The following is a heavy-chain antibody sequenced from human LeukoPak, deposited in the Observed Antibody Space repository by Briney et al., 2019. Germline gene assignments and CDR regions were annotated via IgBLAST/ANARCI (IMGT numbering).Heavy chain of an antibody. Sequence: GGSLRLSCAAYGFTFSTYEMHWVRQAPGEGLEWVAVISNDGRNKDYADSVKGRFTISRDNSKNTLYVQMNSLRAEDTAVYYCARDRDCSSIICYNAFDIWGQGTMVTVSS. CDR3: ARDRDCSSIICYNAFDI. CDR2: ISNDGRNK. J-gene: IGHJ3*02. CDR1: GFTFSTYE. V-gene: IGHV3-30*01. D-gene: IGHD2-2*01.